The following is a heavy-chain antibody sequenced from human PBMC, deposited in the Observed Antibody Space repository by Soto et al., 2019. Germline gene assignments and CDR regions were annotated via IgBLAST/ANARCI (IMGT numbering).Heavy chain of an antibody. Sequence: PSQTLSRTCAISGDSVSSNSAAWKWIRQSPSRGLEWLGRTYYRSKWYNDYAVSVKSRITINPDTSKNQFSLQLNSVTPEDTAVYYCAREIYCGGDCYSGLDYWGQGTLVTVSS. V-gene: IGHV6-1*01. CDR1: GDSVSSNSAA. CDR2: TYYRSKWYN. D-gene: IGHD2-21*02. J-gene: IGHJ4*02. CDR3: AREIYCGGDCYSGLDY.